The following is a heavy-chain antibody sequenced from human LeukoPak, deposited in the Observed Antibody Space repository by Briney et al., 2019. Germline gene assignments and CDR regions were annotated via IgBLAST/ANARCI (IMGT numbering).Heavy chain of an antibody. V-gene: IGHV4-59*08. CDR1: GGSISSYF. CDR2: IHYTGST. CDR3: ARANPNWNPPDY. J-gene: IGHJ4*02. D-gene: IGHD1-1*01. Sequence: SETLSLTCTVSGGSISSYFWSWIRQPPGKGLEWIGYIHYTGSTNYNPSLKSRVTISVDTSKNQFSLKLSSVTAADTAVYYCARANPNWNPPDYWGQGTLVTVSS.